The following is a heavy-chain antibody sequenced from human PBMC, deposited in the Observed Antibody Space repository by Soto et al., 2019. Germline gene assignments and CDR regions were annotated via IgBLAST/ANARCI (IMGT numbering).Heavy chain of an antibody. D-gene: IGHD5-12*01. J-gene: IGHJ6*02. Sequence: ASVKVSWKASGNTFTRYYMHWVRQAPGHGLDWMGILHPRGASTSYAHKFQGRVTMTRDTSTSTVYMELSSLRSEDTAVYYCSREMATLTFYYYGIDFCGQGTTVTVSS. CDR3: SREMATLTFYYYGIDF. CDR2: LHPRGAST. CDR1: GNTFTRYY. V-gene: IGHV1-46*03.